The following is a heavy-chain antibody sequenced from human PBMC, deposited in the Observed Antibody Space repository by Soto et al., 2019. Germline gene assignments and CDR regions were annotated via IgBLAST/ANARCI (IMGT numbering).Heavy chain of an antibody. J-gene: IGHJ3*02. V-gene: IGHV1-18*01. CDR2: ISSYNGNI. Sequence: ASLKVSCKTSGYTFTSYGITWVRQAPGQGLEWMGWISSYNGNINYAQNLQGRVTMTTDTSTSTAYMELRSLRSDETAIYYCARVYNWHHDAFDIWGQGTMVTVSS. D-gene: IGHD1-20*01. CDR3: ARVYNWHHDAFDI. CDR1: GYTFTSYG.